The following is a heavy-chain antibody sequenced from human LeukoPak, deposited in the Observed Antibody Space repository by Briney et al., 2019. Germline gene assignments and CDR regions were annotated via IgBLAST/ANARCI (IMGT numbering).Heavy chain of an antibody. CDR1: SDSISTYY. J-gene: IGHJ5*02. D-gene: IGHD6-19*01. CDR3: AKTGRPNNSGWYRWFDP. V-gene: IGHV4-4*09. Sequence: PSETLSLTCTVSSDSISTYYWSWIRQPPGKGLEWIGCICNSGGTNYNPSLKSRVTTSVDTSKNQLSLNLSSVTAADTAVYYCAKTGRPNNSGWYRWFDPWGQGTLVTVSS. CDR2: ICNSGGT.